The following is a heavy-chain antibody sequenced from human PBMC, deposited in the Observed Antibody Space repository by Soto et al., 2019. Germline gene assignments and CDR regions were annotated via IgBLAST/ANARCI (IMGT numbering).Heavy chain of an antibody. D-gene: IGHD2-2*01. CDR2: IIPIFGTA. CDR3: ARDIVEGVPANWFDP. V-gene: IGHV1-69*13. CDR1: GGTFSSYA. J-gene: IGHJ5*02. Sequence: GASVKVSCKASGGTFSSYAISWVRQAPGQGLEWMGGIIPIFGTANYAQKFQGRVTITADESTSTAYMELSSLRSEDTAVYYCARDIVEGVPANWFDPWGQGTLVTVSS.